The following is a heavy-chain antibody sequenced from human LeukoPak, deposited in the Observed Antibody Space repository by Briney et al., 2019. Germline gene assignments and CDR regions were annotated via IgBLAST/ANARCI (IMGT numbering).Heavy chain of an antibody. V-gene: IGHV4-34*01. Sequence: SETLSLTCAVYGGSFSGYYWSWIRQPPGKGLEWIGEINHSGSTNYNPPLKSRVTISVDTSKNQFSLKLSSVTAADTAVYYCATTPTIFGVVPSLFDYWGQGTLVTVSS. J-gene: IGHJ4*02. CDR3: ATTPTIFGVVPSLFDY. CDR2: INHSGST. D-gene: IGHD3-3*01. CDR1: GGSFSGYY.